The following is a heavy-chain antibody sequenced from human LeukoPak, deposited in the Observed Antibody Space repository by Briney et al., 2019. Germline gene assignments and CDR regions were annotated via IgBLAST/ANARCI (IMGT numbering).Heavy chain of an antibody. CDR3: ATGYCSGGSCYFNYYYGMDV. CDR1: GYTLTELS. V-gene: IGHV1-24*01. J-gene: IGHJ6*02. D-gene: IGHD2-15*01. Sequence: ASVKVSCKVSGYTLTELSMHWVRQAPGKGLEWMGGFDPKDGETIYAQKFQGRVTMTEDTSTDTAYMELSSLRSEDTAVYYCATGYCSGGSCYFNYYYGMDVWGQGTTVTVSS. CDR2: FDPKDGET.